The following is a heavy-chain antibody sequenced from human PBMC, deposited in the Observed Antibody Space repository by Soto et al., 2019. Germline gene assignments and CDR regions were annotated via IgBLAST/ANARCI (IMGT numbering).Heavy chain of an antibody. CDR1: GFTFSSLA. CDR3: AKRRGAGGHFDY. D-gene: IGHD2-15*01. V-gene: IGHV3-23*01. Sequence: DVQLLESGGGLVQPEGSLRLSCAASGFTFSSLAMGWARQGPGKGLEWVAVVSIGGSTHYADSVRGRFTISRDNSKNTLSLQMNSLTAEDTAVYFCAKRRGAGGHFDYWGQGALVTVSS. CDR2: VSIGGST. J-gene: IGHJ4*02.